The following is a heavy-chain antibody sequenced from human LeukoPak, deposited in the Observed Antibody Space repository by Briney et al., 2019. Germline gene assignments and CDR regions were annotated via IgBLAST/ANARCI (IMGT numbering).Heavy chain of an antibody. J-gene: IGHJ1*01. CDR3: ARGLAVAGRAEYFQH. D-gene: IGHD6-19*01. Sequence: GRSLRLSCAASGFTFSSYGMHWVRQAPGKGLEWVAVIWYDGSNKYYADSVKGRFTISRDNSKNTLYLQMNSLRAEDTAVYYCARGLAVAGRAEYFQHWGQGTLVTVSS. CDR2: IWYDGSNK. V-gene: IGHV3-33*01. CDR1: GFTFSSYG.